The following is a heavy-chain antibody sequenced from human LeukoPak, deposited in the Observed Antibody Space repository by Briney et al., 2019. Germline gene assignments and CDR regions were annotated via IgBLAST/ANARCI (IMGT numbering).Heavy chain of an antibody. Sequence: PGGSLLLSSAASGFTVITNYMSWVRQAPGEGLEWVSLNYSGGKTNYADAVKGRFTISRDNSKNTLYLQMNSLSAEDTAVYYCARDRVNWNDVGGLFHYWGQGTLVTVTS. D-gene: IGHD1-1*01. CDR3: ARDRVNWNDVGGLFHY. CDR1: GFTVITNY. V-gene: IGHV3-53*01. J-gene: IGHJ4*02. CDR2: NYSGGKT.